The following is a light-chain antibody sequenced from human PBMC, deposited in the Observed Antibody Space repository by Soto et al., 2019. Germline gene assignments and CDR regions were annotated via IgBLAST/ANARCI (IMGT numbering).Light chain of an antibody. CDR1: SSDVGAYNY. V-gene: IGLV2-14*01. CDR2: EVS. Sequence: QSALAQFAAVSGSPGQSITISCTGTSSDVGAYNYVSWYQQHPGKAPKLIISEVSNRPSGVSNRFSGSKSGNTASLTISGLQAEDEADYYCSSYATDSTDVFGTGTKVTVL. CDR3: SSYATDSTDV. J-gene: IGLJ1*01.